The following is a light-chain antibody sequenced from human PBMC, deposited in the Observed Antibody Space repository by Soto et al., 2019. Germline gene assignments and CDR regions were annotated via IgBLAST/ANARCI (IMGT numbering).Light chain of an antibody. J-gene: IGKJ2*01. CDR2: KAS. V-gene: IGKV1-5*03. CDR1: QSISSW. Sequence: DIQMTQSPSTLSASVGDRVTITCRASQSISSWLAWYQQKPGKAPRLLIQKASSLESGVPSRFSGSGPGTEFTLTISSLQPDDFATYYCQQYKSYPYTFGQGTKLEIK. CDR3: QQYKSYPYT.